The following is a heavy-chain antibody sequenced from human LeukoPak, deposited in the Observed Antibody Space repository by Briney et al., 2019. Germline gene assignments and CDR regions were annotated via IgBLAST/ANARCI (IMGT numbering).Heavy chain of an antibody. CDR2: IYYSGST. D-gene: IGHD5-18*01. CDR1: GGSISSGDYY. Sequence: SQTLSLTCTVSGGSISSGDYYWSWIRQPPGKGLEWIGYIYYSGSTYYDPSLKSRVTISVDTSKNQFSLKLSSVTAADTAVYYCARDSGYSYGFDYWGQGTLVTVSS. V-gene: IGHV4-30-4*01. J-gene: IGHJ4*02. CDR3: ARDSGYSYGFDY.